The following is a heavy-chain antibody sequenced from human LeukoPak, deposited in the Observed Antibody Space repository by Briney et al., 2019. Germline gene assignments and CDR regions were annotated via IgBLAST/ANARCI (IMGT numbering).Heavy chain of an antibody. CDR2: ISTDGSDK. D-gene: IGHD3-10*01. CDR1: GFTFSNYG. CDR3: AKDSSTTWFGGDSK. V-gene: IGHV3-30*18. J-gene: IGHJ4*02. Sequence: PGGSLRLSCAASGFTFSNYGLHWVRQAPGKGLEWVALISTDGSDKHYADSVRGRFTISRDNSKNTLYLQMDSLGAEDTAVYYCAKDSSTTWFGGDSKWGQGTLVTVSS.